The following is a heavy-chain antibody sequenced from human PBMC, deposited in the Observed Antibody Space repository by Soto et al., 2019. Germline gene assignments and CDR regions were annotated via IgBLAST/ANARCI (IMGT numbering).Heavy chain of an antibody. D-gene: IGHD6-6*01. CDR1: GGSISSGGYS. J-gene: IGHJ4*02. CDR2: IYHSVRT. Sequence: QLQLQESGSGLVKPSQTLSLTCAVSGGSISSGGYSWGWIRQPPGKGLEWIGYIYHSVRTYYNPSLKSRVTISVDRSKNQFSLKLSSVTAADPAVYYWARVDTSSYYFDDWGQGTLVTVSS. CDR3: ARVDTSSYYFDD. V-gene: IGHV4-30-2*01.